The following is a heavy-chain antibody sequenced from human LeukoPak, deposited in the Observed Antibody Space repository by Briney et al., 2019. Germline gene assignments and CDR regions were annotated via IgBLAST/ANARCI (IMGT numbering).Heavy chain of an antibody. Sequence: SETLSLTCTVSGGSISSSSYYWSWIRQPPGKGLEWIGEINHSGSTNYNPSLKSRVTISVDTSKNQFSLKLSSVTAADTAVYYCARHISPRHYYYGSGSYSRTGAFDIWGQGTMVTVSS. CDR2: INHSGST. CDR1: GGSISSSSYY. D-gene: IGHD3-10*01. V-gene: IGHV4-39*01. J-gene: IGHJ3*02. CDR3: ARHISPRHYYYGSGSYSRTGAFDI.